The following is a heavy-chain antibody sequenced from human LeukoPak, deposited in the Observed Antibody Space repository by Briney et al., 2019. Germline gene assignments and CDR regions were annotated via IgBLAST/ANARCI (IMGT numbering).Heavy chain of an antibody. V-gene: IGHV3-74*01. CDR2: INSDGSVT. CDR3: ARRHLPVGATDRNDY. CDR1: GFIFSNFW. J-gene: IGHJ4*02. D-gene: IGHD1-26*01. Sequence: GGSLRLSCAASGFIFSNFWMHWVRHAPGKGLEWVSHINSDGSVTTYAHSVRGRFTISRDNAKNTVYLQMNSLRAEDTAVYYCARRHLPVGATDRNDYWGQGTLVTVSS.